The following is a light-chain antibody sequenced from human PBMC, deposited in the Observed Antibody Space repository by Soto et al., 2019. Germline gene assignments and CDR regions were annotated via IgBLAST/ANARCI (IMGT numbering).Light chain of an antibody. CDR1: QGISNY. CDR2: AAS. Sequence: DIQMTQSPSSLSASVGDIVTITCRASQGISNYLAWYQQKPGKVPKLLIYAASTLQSGVPSRFSGSGSGTDFTLTISSLQPEDVATYYCQKYNSALEGTFGQGTKV. V-gene: IGKV1-27*01. CDR3: QKYNSALEGT. J-gene: IGKJ1*01.